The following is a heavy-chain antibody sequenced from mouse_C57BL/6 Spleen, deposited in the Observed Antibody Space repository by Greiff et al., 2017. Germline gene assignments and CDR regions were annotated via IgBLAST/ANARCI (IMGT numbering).Heavy chain of an antibody. J-gene: IGHJ2*01. D-gene: IGHD3-2*02. CDR2: IWSGGST. CDR3: DRNRDSAGPYFDY. V-gene: IGHV2-2*01. Sequence: QVQLKQSGPGLVQPSQSLSITCTVSGFSLTSYGVHWVRQSPGKGLEWLGVIWSGGSTDYNAAVISRLSISKDNSKSQVFFKMISLQADDAAIYYCDRNRDSAGPYFDYWGQGTTLTVSS. CDR1: GFSLTSYG.